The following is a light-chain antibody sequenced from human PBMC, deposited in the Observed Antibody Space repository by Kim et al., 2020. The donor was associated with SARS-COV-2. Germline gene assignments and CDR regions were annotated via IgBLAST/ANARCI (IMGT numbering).Light chain of an antibody. CDR3: CSYAGSSSDV. Sequence: QSVLTQPASASGSPGQWITISCTGTSSDVGSYNLVSWHQQHPGKAPQLMIYEVSRRPSGVSSRFSGSKSGNTASLTISGRQAEDEADYYCCSYAGSSSDVFGGGTQLTVL. CDR2: EVS. V-gene: IGLV2-23*02. CDR1: SSDVGSYNL. J-gene: IGLJ2*01.